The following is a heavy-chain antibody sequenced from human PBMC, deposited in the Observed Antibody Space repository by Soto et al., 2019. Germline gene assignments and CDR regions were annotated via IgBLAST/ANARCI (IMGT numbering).Heavy chain of an antibody. CDR3: ARDTYLNWNDGPPRGWYYYGMDV. CDR1: GYTFTSYY. CDR2: INPSGGST. D-gene: IGHD1-20*01. Sequence: GASVKVSCKASGYTFTSYYMHWVRQAPGQGLEWMGIINPSGGSTSYAQKFQGRVTMTRDTSTSTVYMELSSLRSEDTAVYYCARDTYLNWNDGPPRGWYYYGMDVWGQGTTVTVSS. V-gene: IGHV1-46*01. J-gene: IGHJ6*02.